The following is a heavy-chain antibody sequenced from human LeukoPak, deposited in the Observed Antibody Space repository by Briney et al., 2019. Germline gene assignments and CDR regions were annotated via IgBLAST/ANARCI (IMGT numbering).Heavy chain of an antibody. V-gene: IGHV4-4*07. D-gene: IGHD1-14*01. Sequence: SETLSLTCTVSGGSFSNYYWSWIRQPAGKGLEWIGRIYTSGSTNYNPSVKSRVTMSVDTPNNQFSLKLTSVTAADTVVYYCARQPPQYYGMDVWGQGTTVTVSS. J-gene: IGHJ6*02. CDR2: IYTSGST. CDR3: ARQPPQYYGMDV. CDR1: GGSFSNYY.